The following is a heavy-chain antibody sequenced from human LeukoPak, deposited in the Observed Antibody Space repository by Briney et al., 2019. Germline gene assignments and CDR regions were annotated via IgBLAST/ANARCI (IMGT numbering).Heavy chain of an antibody. V-gene: IGHV3-74*01. D-gene: IGHD3-9*01. J-gene: IGHJ4*02. CDR3: ARVPFDWFNGDYFDY. CDR2: INSDGSST. CDR1: GFTFSSYW. Sequence: GGSLRLSCAASGFTFSSYWMHWVRQAPGKGLVWVSRINSDGSSTSYADSVKGRFTISRDNAKNTLYLQMNSLRAEDTAVYYCARVPFDWFNGDYFDYWGQGTLVTVSS.